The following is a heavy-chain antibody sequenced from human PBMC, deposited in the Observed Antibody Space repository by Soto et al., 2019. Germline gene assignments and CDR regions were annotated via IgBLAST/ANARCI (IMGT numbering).Heavy chain of an antibody. CDR1: GFTFSSYW. CDR3: ARGVAATLLFRG. V-gene: IGHV3-74*01. Sequence: VQLVESGGGLVQPGGSLRLSCAASGFTFSSYWMHWVRQDPGKGLVWVSRINSDGSSTSYADSVKGRFTISRDNAKNTLYLQMNSLRAEDTAVYYCARGVAATLLFRGWGQGTLVTVSS. J-gene: IGHJ4*02. CDR2: INSDGSST. D-gene: IGHD2-15*01.